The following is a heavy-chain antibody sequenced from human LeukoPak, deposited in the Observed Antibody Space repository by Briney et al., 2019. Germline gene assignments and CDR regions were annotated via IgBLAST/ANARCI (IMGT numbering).Heavy chain of an antibody. V-gene: IGHV1-69*05. D-gene: IGHD2-2*01. J-gene: IGHJ4*02. CDR3: ARSYCSSTSCSRFDY. CDR1: GGTFSSYA. CDR2: IIPIFGTA. Sequence: SVKVSCKASGGTFSSYAISWVRQAPGQGLEWMGGIIPIFGTANYAQKFQGRVTITTDESTSTAYMELSSLRSEDTAVYYCARSYCSSTSCSRFDYWGQGTLVTVSS.